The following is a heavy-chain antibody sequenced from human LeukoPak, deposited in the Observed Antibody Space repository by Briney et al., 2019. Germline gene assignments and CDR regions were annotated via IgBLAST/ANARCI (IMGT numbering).Heavy chain of an antibody. CDR2: IYPGDSAT. Sequence: GESLKISCKGSGYSFTSYWIGWVRQMPGKSLEWMGIIYPGDSATRYSPSFQGQVTISADKSISTAYLQWSSLKASDTAMYYCARGFNYYGSGSYMAAFDYWGQGTLVTVSS. CDR1: GYSFTSYW. D-gene: IGHD3-10*01. J-gene: IGHJ4*02. CDR3: ARGFNYYGSGSYMAAFDY. V-gene: IGHV5-51*01.